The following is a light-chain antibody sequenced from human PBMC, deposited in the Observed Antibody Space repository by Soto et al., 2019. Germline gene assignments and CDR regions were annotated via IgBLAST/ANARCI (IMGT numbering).Light chain of an antibody. CDR3: QHLDI. V-gene: IGKV3-20*01. J-gene: IGKJ2*01. CDR2: GAS. Sequence: VLTHSPGILSLSPGQRATLSCGARATVTRDHLAWYQQKPGQAPRLLIYGASSRATGIPDRFSGSGSGTDFTLTISRLEPEDFAVYYCQHLDIFGQGTKLEIK. CDR1: ATVTRDH.